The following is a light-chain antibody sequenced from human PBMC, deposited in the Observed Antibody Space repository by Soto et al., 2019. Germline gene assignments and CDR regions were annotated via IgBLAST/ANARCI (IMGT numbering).Light chain of an antibody. Sequence: DIPMTQSPSTLSASVGDRVTITCRASQSITNWLAWYRQKPGKAPNLLIYDASSLETGVPSRFIGNGSGTEFTLTISSLQPDDFVTYYCQQYSTYPLTFGGGTKVEIK. CDR2: DAS. V-gene: IGKV1-5*01. J-gene: IGKJ4*01. CDR3: QQYSTYPLT. CDR1: QSITNW.